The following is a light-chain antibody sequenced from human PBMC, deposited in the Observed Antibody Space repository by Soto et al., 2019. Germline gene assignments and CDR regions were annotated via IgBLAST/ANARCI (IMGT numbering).Light chain of an antibody. CDR3: QQYGSSPLT. CDR2: GAS. J-gene: IGKJ5*01. V-gene: IGKV3-20*01. Sequence: DIVLTQSPGTLSLSPGERATLSCRASQSVSSSYLAWYQQKPGQAPRLLIYGASSRATGIPDRFSGSGSGTDFTLTISRLEPEDFAVYYCQQYGSSPLTFGQGTRLE. CDR1: QSVSSSY.